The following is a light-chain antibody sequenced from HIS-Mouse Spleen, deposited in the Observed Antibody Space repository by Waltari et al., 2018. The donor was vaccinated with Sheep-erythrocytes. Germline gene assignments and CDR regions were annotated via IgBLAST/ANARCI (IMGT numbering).Light chain of an antibody. CDR1: QSISSY. CDR3: QQSYSTPPT. V-gene: IGKV1-39*01. J-gene: IGKJ4*01. CDR2: AAS. Sequence: DIQMNQSPSSLSASVGARVTITCRASQSISSYLNWYQQKPGKAPKLLIYAASSLQSGVPSRFSGSGSGTDFTLTISSLQPEDFATYYCQQSYSTPPTFGGGTKVEIK.